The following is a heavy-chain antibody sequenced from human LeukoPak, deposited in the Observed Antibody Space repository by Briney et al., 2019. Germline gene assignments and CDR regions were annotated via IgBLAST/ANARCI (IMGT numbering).Heavy chain of an antibody. CDR3: AKDPGYGSGRTSAFDY. V-gene: IGHV3-74*01. Sequence: GGSLRLSCAASGFTLSSYWMHWVRQAPGKGLVWVSRINSDGINTSYADSVKGRFTISRDNSKNTLYLQMNSLRAEDTAVYYCAKDPGYGSGRTSAFDYWGQGTLVTVSS. J-gene: IGHJ4*02. D-gene: IGHD3-10*01. CDR2: INSDGINT. CDR1: GFTLSSYW.